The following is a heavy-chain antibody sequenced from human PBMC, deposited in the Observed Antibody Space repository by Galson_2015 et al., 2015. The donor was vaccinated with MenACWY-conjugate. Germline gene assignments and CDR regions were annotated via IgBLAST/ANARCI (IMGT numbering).Heavy chain of an antibody. Sequence: SVKVSCKASEDTFTNYAIHWVRQAPGQGLEWMGWIIAGNGNTKISQNFQGRLTITRDTSANTIYMDLSSLRSEDTAVYYCARNFYASNGYYNHWAQGSLVSLTS. D-gene: IGHD3-9*01. CDR3: ARNFYASNGYYNH. CDR2: IIAGNGNT. J-gene: IGHJ1*01. V-gene: IGHV1-3*01. CDR1: EDTFTNYA.